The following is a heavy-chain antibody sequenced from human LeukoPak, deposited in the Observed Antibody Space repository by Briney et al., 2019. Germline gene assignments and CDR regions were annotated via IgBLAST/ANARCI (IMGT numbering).Heavy chain of an antibody. V-gene: IGHV3-11*06. Sequence: GGSLRLSCAASGFTFSDYYMSWIRQAPGKGLEWVSYISSSSSNTNYADSVKGRFTISRDNAKNSLYLQMNSLSAEDTAVYYCARAGAIQLWLFSWGQGTLVTVSS. CDR1: GFTFSDYY. D-gene: IGHD5-18*01. CDR3: ARAGAIQLWLFS. CDR2: ISSSSSNT. J-gene: IGHJ5*02.